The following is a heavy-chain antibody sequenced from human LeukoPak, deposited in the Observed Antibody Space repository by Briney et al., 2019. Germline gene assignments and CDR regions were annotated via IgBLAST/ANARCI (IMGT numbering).Heavy chain of an antibody. Sequence: GGSLRLSCAASGLTFSSYAMSWVRQAPGKGLEWVSGISGSGENTHHADSVQGRFIISRDNSKNTMYLQMNSLRGEDTAVYYCAKGSTYFYGSGTSDDAFDIWGQGTMVTVSS. V-gene: IGHV3-23*01. CDR2: ISGSGENT. D-gene: IGHD3-10*01. CDR1: GLTFSSYA. CDR3: AKGSTYFYGSGTSDDAFDI. J-gene: IGHJ3*02.